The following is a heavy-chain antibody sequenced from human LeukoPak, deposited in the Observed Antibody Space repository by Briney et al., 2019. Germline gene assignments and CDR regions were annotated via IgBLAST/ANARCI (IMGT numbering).Heavy chain of an antibody. CDR3: ARHLLWFGELSGGFDY. J-gene: IGHJ4*02. V-gene: IGHV3-48*03. CDR2: ISSTGSDI. D-gene: IGHD3-10*01. CDR1: GFTFSSYG. Sequence: GGSLRLSCAASGFTFSSYGMNWVRQAPGKGLEWISDISSTGSDIYYADSVKGRFTIFRDNAENSLYLQMNSLRAEDTAVYYCARHLLWFGELSGGFDYWGQGTLVTVSS.